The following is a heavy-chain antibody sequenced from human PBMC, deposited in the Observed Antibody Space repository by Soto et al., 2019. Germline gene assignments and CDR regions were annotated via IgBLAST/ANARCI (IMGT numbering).Heavy chain of an antibody. CDR3: ARARFYGSYYYYGMDV. CDR2: IIPIFGTA. D-gene: IGHD3-10*01. V-gene: IGHV1-69*13. CDR1: GGTFSSYA. J-gene: IGHJ6*02. Sequence: VASVKVSCKASGGTFSSYAISWVRQAPGQGLEWMGGIIPIFGTANYAQKFQGRVTITADESTSTAYMELSSLRSEDTAVYYCARARFYGSYYYYGMDVWGQGTTVTVSS.